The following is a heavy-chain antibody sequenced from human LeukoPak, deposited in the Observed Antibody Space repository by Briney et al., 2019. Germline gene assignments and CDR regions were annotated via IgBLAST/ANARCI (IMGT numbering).Heavy chain of an antibody. J-gene: IGHJ4*02. CDR2: TSTGGRTI. D-gene: IGHD3-10*01. V-gene: IGHV3-48*03. CDR1: GFTFSNYE. CDR3: ARGSMVRGVFGIDY. Sequence: GGSLRLSCAASGFTFSNYEMNWVRQAPGKGLEWASYTSTGGRTIYYADSVKGRFTISRDNAKNSLYLQMNTLRAEDTAVYYCARGSMVRGVFGIDYWGQGTLVTVSS.